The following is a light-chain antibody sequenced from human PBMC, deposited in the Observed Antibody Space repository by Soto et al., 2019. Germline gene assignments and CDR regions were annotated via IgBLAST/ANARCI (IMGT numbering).Light chain of an antibody. CDR3: QQRPMWPIT. Sequence: VLTKYPVTLSLCAGESATLSWMSSQSFRDLLAWYQQKPGQAPRLLIYDAYNRATGIPPRFSGSGSGTDFTLTISILQPEDSALYYCQQRPMWPITFGQGTLLEIK. CDR2: DAY. J-gene: IGKJ5*01. V-gene: IGKV3-11*01. CDR1: QSFRDL.